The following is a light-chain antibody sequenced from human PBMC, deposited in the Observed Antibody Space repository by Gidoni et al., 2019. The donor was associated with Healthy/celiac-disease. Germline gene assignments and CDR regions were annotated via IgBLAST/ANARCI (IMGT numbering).Light chain of an antibody. CDR3: QQYGSSPPIT. CDR2: GAA. CDR1: QCVSRSY. J-gene: IGKJ5*01. Sequence: DIVLTQSPSTLSLAPGERATLSCRASQCVSRSYLACYQQKPGQDPRLLIYGAASRATVIRDRFSGSGSGTDFTLTISRLEPEDFAVYYCQQYGSSPPITFGQGTRLEIK. V-gene: IGKV3-20*01.